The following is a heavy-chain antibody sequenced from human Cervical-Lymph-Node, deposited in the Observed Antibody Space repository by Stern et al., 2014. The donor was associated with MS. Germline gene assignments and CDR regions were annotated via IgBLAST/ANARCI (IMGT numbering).Heavy chain of an antibody. D-gene: IGHD6-13*01. J-gene: IGHJ4*02. CDR3: VRDYFFRVAAAGGPDY. Sequence: ASGFTFSDYYMSWIRQAPGKGLEWLSYITSSGSSTYYADSVKGRFTISRDNAKNSLYLQINGLRVEDTALYYCVRDYFFRVAAAGGPDYWGQGTLVTVSS. CDR1: GFTFSDYY. V-gene: IGHV3-11*01. CDR2: ITSSGSST.